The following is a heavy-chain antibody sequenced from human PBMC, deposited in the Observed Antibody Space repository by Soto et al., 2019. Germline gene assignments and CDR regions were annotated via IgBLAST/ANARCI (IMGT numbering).Heavy chain of an antibody. J-gene: IGHJ5*02. CDR2: IIPIFGTA. D-gene: IGHD2-2*01. V-gene: IGHV1-69*06. CDR1: GGTFSSYA. CDR3: AREECSSTSCYRVFVP. Sequence: QVQLVQSGAEVKKPGSSVKVSCKASGGTFSSYAISWVRQAPGQGLEWMGGIIPIFGTANYAQKFQGRVTIPADKPTSTDYMELSSLRSEDTAVYYCAREECSSTSCYRVFVPWGQGNLVTVSS.